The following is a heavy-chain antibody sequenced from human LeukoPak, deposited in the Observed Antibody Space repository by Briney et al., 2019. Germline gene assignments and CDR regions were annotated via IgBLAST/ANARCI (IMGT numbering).Heavy chain of an antibody. J-gene: IGHJ4*02. CDR3: ARGLGLAVAGKNRAYYFDY. CDR2: INTNSGGT. V-gene: IGHV1-2*02. Sequence: ASVKVSCKASGYTFTSYDINWVRQATGHGPEWMGWINTNSGGTNYAQKFQGRVTMTRDTSISTAYMELSRLRSDDTAVYYCARGLGLAVAGKNRAYYFDYWGQGTLVTVSS. CDR1: GYTFTSYD. D-gene: IGHD6-19*01.